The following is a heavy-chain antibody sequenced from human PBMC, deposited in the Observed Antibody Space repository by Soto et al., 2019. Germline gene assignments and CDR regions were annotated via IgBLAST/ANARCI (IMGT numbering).Heavy chain of an antibody. V-gene: IGHV3-64*01. CDR2: ISSNGVGT. CDR3: ARRARPDFYYMDV. CDR1: GFTRRGHA. D-gene: IGHD6-6*01. J-gene: IGHJ6*03. Sequence: GGSLRLSCAASGFTRRGHAMGWVRQAPGKGLEYVSGISSNGVGTYYANSVQGRFTISRDNSKNTVYLQMGSLRPEDMAVYYCARRARPDFYYMDVWGKGTTVTVSS.